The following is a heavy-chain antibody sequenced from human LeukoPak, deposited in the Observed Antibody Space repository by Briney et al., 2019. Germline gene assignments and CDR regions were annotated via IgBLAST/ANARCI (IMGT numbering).Heavy chain of an antibody. J-gene: IGHJ4*02. CDR1: GFTLSSYS. CDR2: ISRSSAYI. V-gene: IGHV3-21*04. D-gene: IGHD4-17*01. Sequence: GGSLRLSCAASGFTLSSYSMNWVRQAPGKGLEWVSSISRSSAYIYYADSVKGRFSISRDNSKNTLYLQMNSLRAEDAAVYYCAKDPMTTVTTVDSDWGQGTLVTVSS. CDR3: AKDPMTTVTTVDSD.